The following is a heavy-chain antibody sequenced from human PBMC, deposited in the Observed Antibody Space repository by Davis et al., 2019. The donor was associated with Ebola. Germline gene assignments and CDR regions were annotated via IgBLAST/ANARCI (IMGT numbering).Heavy chain of an antibody. V-gene: IGHV3-23*01. CDR2: ISGSGGST. D-gene: IGHD6-6*01. J-gene: IGHJ4*02. CDR1: VITFSSYA. Sequence: GESLKISCTASVITFSSYAMTWVRQAPGKGLEWVSAISGSGGSTYYADYVKGRLTISRDNSKNTLYLQMSSLRAEDTAVYYCVKGPRVYSSSSLVYWGQGTLVTVSS. CDR3: VKGPRVYSSSSLVY.